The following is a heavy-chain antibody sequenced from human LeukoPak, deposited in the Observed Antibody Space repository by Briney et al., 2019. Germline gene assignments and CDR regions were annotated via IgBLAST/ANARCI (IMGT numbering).Heavy chain of an antibody. J-gene: IGHJ4*02. CDR2: IYLGDSDT. Sequence: GESLKISCKGSGYNFTNYWIAWVRQMPGKGLEWMGTIYLGDSDTRYSPSFQGQASISADKSINTAYLQWSSLKASDTAMYYCARIAVANSFDYWGQGTLVTVSS. CDR3: ARIAVANSFDY. CDR1: GYNFTNYW. D-gene: IGHD6-19*01. V-gene: IGHV5-51*01.